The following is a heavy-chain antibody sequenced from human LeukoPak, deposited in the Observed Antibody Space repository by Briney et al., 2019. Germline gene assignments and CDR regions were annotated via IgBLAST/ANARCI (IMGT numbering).Heavy chain of an antibody. CDR2: IYYSGST. CDR3: ARHEYRQWPFDY. J-gene: IGHJ4*02. D-gene: IGHD6-19*01. CDR1: GGSISSYY. V-gene: IGHV4-59*08. Sequence: SETLSLTCTVSGGSISSYYWSWIRQPPGKGLEWIGYIYYSGSTNYNPSLKSRVTISVDTSKNQFSLKLSSVTAADTAVYYCARHEYRQWPFDYWGQGTLVTVSS.